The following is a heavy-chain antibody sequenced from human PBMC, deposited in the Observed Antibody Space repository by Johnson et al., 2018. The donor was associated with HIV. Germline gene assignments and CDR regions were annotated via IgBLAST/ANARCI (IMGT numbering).Heavy chain of an antibody. D-gene: IGHD6-19*01. CDR2: ITYAGGNT. V-gene: IGHV3-30*04. CDR1: EFTFWSYA. Sequence: QVPPVESGGAVVQPGRSLRVSSSATEFTFWSYAMHWVRQAPGKGLEWVSVITYAGGNTYYDDFVKGLFIISRDNYKNMTNLQMNGLSGEDTADYYFVSDQGSGWPTNAFDIWGQGTRVTVSS. CDR3: VSDQGSGWPTNAFDI. J-gene: IGHJ3*02.